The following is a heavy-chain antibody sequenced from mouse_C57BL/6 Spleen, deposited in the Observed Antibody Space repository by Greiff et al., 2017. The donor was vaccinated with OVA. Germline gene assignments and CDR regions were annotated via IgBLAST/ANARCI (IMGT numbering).Heavy chain of an antibody. J-gene: IGHJ2*01. CDR3: TAGWFDY. CDR1: GFTFSNYW. D-gene: IGHD1-1*02. Sequence: EVKLVESGGGLVQPGGSMKLSCVASGFTFSNYWMNWVRQPPEKGLEWVAQIRLKSDNYATQYAESVKGRFTISRDDSKSSVYLQMNHLRAEDTGSSCCTAGWFDYWGQGTTLTVSA. CDR2: IRLKSDNYAT. V-gene: IGHV6-3*01.